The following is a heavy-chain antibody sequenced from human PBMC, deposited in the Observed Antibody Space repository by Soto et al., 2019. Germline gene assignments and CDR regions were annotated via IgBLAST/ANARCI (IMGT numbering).Heavy chain of an antibody. CDR3: ARDLAWKRGKVGRYYYGMDV. D-gene: IGHD1-1*01. J-gene: IGHJ6*02. V-gene: IGHV3-11*06. CDR2: ISTRSTYT. Sequence: PGGSLRLSCAASGFIFSDYYMSWFRQTPGKGLEWISYISTRSTYTNYADSVKGRFTISRDNTKNSLYLQMDSLRVEDTAVYYCARDLAWKRGKVGRYYYGMDVWGQGTTVTVSS. CDR1: GFIFSDYY.